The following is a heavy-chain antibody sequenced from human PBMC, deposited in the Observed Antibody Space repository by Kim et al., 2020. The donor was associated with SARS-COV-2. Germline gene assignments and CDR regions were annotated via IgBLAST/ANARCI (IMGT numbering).Heavy chain of an antibody. CDR2: T. CDR3: ARVYCPYYFDY. D-gene: IGHD2-15*01. J-gene: IGHJ4*02. V-gene: IGHV4-59*01. Sequence: TNYNPALKSRVTISVDTSKNQFSLKLSSVTAADTAVYYCARVYCPYYFDYWGQGTLVTVSS.